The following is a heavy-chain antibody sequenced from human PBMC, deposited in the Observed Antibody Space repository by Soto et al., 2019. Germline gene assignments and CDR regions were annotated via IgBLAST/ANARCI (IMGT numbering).Heavy chain of an antibody. CDR1: GVTFSLYS. CDR3: ARAVTWGLDV. D-gene: IGHD3-10*01. CDR2: ISRSSTCI. Sequence: EVQLVESGGGLVQPGGSLRLSCAASGVTFSLYSMSWVRQAPGKGLEWVSYISRSSTCIHYADSVKGRFTSSIDDAMNSMHLQMNSLRDVDTSVYYCARAVTWGLDVLGQGTTVSISS. V-gene: IGHV3-48*02. J-gene: IGHJ6*02.